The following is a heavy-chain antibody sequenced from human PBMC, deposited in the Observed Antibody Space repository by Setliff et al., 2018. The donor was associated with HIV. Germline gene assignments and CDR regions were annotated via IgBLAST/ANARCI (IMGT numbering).Heavy chain of an antibody. V-gene: IGHV1-69*06. CDR3: VRGVQSPPHYSYYYMDV. Sequence: GASVKVSCKASGGTFSSYAISWVRQAPGQGLEWMGGIIPISGTVNYAQKFWGRVTITADKSTSTAYMELTSLRFDDTAMYYCVRGVQSPPHYSYYYMDVWGEGTMVTVSS. CDR1: GGTFSSYA. J-gene: IGHJ6*03. CDR2: IIPISGTV. D-gene: IGHD3-3*01.